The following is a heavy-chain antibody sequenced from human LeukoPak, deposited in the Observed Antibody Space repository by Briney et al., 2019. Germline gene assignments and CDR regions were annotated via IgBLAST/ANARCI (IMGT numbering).Heavy chain of an antibody. CDR3: ARDLAGHYYGSGSSFDY. CDR2: ISSSGSTI. D-gene: IGHD3-10*01. Sequence: GGSLRLSCAASGFTFSDYYMSWIRQAPGKGLEWVSYISSSGSTIYYADSVKGQFTISRDNAKNSLFLQMDSLRAEDTAVYYCARDLAGHYYGSGSSFDYWGQGTLVTVSS. V-gene: IGHV3-11*04. J-gene: IGHJ4*02. CDR1: GFTFSDYY.